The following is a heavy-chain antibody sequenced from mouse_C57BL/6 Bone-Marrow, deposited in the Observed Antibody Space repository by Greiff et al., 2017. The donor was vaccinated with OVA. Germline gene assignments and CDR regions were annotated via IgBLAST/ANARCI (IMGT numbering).Heavy chain of an antibody. V-gene: IGHV1-59*01. J-gene: IGHJ3*01. D-gene: IGHD6-1*01. CDR2: IDPTDSYT. Sequence: VQLQQPGAELVRPGTSVKLSCKASGYTFTSYWMHWVKQRPGQGLEWIGVIDPTDSYTNYNQKFKGKATLTVDTSSSTAYMQLSSLTSEDSAVXYCARGLLAYWGQGTLVTVSA. CDR3: ARGLLAY. CDR1: GYTFTSYW.